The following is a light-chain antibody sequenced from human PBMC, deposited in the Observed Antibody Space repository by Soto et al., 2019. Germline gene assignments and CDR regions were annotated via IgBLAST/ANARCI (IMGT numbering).Light chain of an antibody. V-gene: IGKV1-27*01. CDR1: QGISNF. J-gene: IGKJ1*01. Sequence: DIQMTQSPSSLSASVGDRVTITCRASQGISNFLAWYQQKPGKVPKLLIYDASTLQSGVPSRFSGSGSGTDFTLTISSLQPEDVATYYCQKYNSAPRAFGQGTRVEIK. CDR2: DAS. CDR3: QKYNSAPRA.